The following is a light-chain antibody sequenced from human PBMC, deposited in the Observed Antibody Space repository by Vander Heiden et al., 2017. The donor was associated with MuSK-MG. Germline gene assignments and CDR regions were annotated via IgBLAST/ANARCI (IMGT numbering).Light chain of an antibody. CDR1: QGISNY. Sequence: DIQMTQSPSFLSASVGDRVTITCRASQGISNYLAWYQQKPGKVPKLLIYAASTLQSGVPSRFSGSGSGTDFTLTISSLQPEDVATYYCHKYNSAPFTFGPGTKVDIK. V-gene: IGKV1-27*01. CDR2: AAS. CDR3: HKYNSAPFT. J-gene: IGKJ3*01.